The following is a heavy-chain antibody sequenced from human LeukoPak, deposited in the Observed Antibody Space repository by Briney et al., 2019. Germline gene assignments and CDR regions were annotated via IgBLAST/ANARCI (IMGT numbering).Heavy chain of an antibody. CDR1: GYSFTCYW. D-gene: IGHD3-22*01. J-gene: IGHJ4*02. V-gene: IGHV5-51*01. CDR3: ARPNYYDSSGYYY. Sequence: GESLKISCKGSGYSFTCYWIGWVRQMPGKGLEWMGIIYPGDSDTRYSPSFQGQVTITADKSISTAYLQWSSLKASDTAMYYCARPNYYDSSGYYYWGQGTLVTVSS. CDR2: IYPGDSDT.